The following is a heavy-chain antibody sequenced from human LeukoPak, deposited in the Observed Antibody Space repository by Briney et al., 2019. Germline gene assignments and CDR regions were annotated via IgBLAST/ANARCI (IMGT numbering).Heavy chain of an antibody. J-gene: IGHJ4*02. V-gene: IGHV1-18*01. Sequence: ASVKVSCKASGHTFTSYGISWVRQAPGQGLEWMGWISAYNGNTNYAQKLQGRVTMTTDTSTSTVYMELRSLRSDDTAVYYCAREPDNTEYFDYWGQGTLVTVSS. CDR3: AREPDNTEYFDY. CDR1: GHTFTSYG. CDR2: ISAYNGNT. D-gene: IGHD4-17*01.